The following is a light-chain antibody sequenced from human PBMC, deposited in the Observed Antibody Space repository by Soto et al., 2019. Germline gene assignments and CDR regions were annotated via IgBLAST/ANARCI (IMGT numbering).Light chain of an antibody. V-gene: IGKV3-20*01. J-gene: IGKJ1*01. CDR1: QSVSSNY. CDR2: GAS. Sequence: EIVLTQSPGTLSLSPGERATLSCRASQSVSSNYLAWYQQKPGQAPRLLIYGASSRATGIPDRFSGSGSGTEFTLTISRLEPEDFAVFYCQQYGSSPRTFGQGTKLEI. CDR3: QQYGSSPRT.